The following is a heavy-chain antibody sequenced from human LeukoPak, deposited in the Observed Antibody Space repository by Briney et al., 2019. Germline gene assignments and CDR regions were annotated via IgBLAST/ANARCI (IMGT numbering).Heavy chain of an antibody. V-gene: IGHV5-51*01. D-gene: IGHD2-15*01. CDR2: IYPGDSDT. CDR1: GYSFSTYW. J-gene: IGHJ3*02. CDR3: ARLRYCSRSSCPIRPKDAFEI. Sequence: GESLKISCKASGYSFSTYWIGWVRQMPGKGLVWMGNIYPGDSDTRYSPSFQGQVTMSADKSISTAYLQWSSLQASDTAMYYCARLRYCSRSSCPIRPKDAFEICGQGTMVTVSS.